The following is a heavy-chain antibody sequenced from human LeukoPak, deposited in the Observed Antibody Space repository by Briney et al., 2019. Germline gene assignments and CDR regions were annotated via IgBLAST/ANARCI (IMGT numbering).Heavy chain of an antibody. CDR3: ATDFYDST. Sequence: EGSLRLSCATSGFTFSNAWMNWVRQAPGKGLEWVGRIRSNSDGGTIDYAAPVKGRFTLSRDDSKTTLYLQMNSLQTEDTAVYYCATDFYDSTWGQGTLVTVSS. CDR2: IRSNSDGGTI. V-gene: IGHV3-15*07. D-gene: IGHD3-22*01. J-gene: IGHJ5*02. CDR1: GFTFSNAW.